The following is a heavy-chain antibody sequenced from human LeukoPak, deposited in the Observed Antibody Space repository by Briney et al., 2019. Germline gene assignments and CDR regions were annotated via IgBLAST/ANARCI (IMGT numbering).Heavy chain of an antibody. Sequence: GRSLRLSCAASGFTFSSYGMHWVRQAPGKGLEWVAVVWYDGSNKYYADSVKGRFTISRDNSKNTLYLQMNSLRAEDTAVYYCARDGDSSGFYYYYGMDVWGQGTTVTVSS. V-gene: IGHV3-33*08. D-gene: IGHD6-19*01. J-gene: IGHJ6*02. CDR3: ARDGDSSGFYYYYGMDV. CDR2: VWYDGSNK. CDR1: GFTFSSYG.